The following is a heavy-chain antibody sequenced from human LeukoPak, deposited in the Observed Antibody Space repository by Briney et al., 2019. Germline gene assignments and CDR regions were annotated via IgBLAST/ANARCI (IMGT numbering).Heavy chain of an antibody. D-gene: IGHD3-16*01. CDR2: ISSSSSYI. J-gene: IGHJ3*02. CDR1: GFTFSSYS. CDR3: ASTRGGYAFDI. V-gene: IGHV3-21*01. Sequence: GGSLRLSCAASGFTFSSYSMNWVRQAPGKGLEWVSSISSSSSYIYYADSVKGRFTISRDNAKNSLYLQMNSLRAEDTAVYYCASTRGGYAFDIWGQGTMVTVSS.